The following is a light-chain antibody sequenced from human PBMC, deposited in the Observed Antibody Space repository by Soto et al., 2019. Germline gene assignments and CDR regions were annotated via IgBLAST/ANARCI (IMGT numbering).Light chain of an antibody. J-gene: IGKJ5*01. CDR2: AAS. Sequence: IQLTQSPSSLSASVGDRVTITCRASQDIAIYLAWYQQKPGEAPKLLIYAASTLYGGVPSRFSGSGSGTEFTLTISSLQSEDFTVYYCQQYNNWPAITFGQGTRLEIK. CDR1: QDIAIY. V-gene: IGKV1-9*01. CDR3: QQYNNWPAIT.